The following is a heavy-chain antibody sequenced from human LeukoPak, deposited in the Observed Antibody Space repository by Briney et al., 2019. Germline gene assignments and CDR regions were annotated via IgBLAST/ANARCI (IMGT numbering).Heavy chain of an antibody. CDR1: GFTFSSYG. J-gene: IGHJ6*03. D-gene: IGHD3-9*01. CDR3: AKVGYDILTGYYKGVRGYYYYYMDV. Sequence: PGRSLRLSCAASGFTFSSYGMHWVRQAPGKGLEWVAVISYDGSNKYYADSVKGRFTISRDNSKNTLYLQMNSLRAEDTAVYYCAKVGYDILTGYYKGVRGYYYYYMDVWGKGTTVTVSS. CDR2: ISYDGSNK. V-gene: IGHV3-30*18.